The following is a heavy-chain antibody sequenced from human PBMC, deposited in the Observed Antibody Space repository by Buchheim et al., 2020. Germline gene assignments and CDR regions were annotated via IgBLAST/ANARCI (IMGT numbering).Heavy chain of an antibody. V-gene: IGHV4-34*01. J-gene: IGHJ5*02. CDR3: ARRRITFGGVMKGREIRGWFDP. D-gene: IGHD3-16*01. CDR1: GGSFSGYY. CDR2: INHSGST. Sequence: QVQLQQWGAGLLKPSETLSLTCAVYGGSFSGYYWSWIRQPPGKGLEWIGEINHSGSTNYNPSLKSRVTISVDTSKNQFSLKLSSVTAADTAVYYCARRRITFGGVMKGREIRGWFDPWGQGTL.